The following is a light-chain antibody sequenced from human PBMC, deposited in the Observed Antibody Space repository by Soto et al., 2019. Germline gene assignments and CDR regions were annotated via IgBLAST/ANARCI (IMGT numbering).Light chain of an antibody. CDR1: QSLTSY. CDR2: GAS. V-gene: IGKV3-15*01. J-gene: IGKJ4*01. Sequence: EIVMTQSPATLSVSPGERAALSCRASQSLTSYLAWFQQKPGQAPSLLIYGASTRATGIPERFSGSGSGTEFTLTINSLQSEDFAGYFCQQYYSWPLTFGGGTKVEIK. CDR3: QQYYSWPLT.